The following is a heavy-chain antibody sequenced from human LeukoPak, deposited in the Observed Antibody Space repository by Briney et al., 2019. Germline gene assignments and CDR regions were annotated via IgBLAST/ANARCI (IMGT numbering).Heavy chain of an antibody. CDR1: GFTFSSYS. CDR2: IGNNGRAT. CDR3: AHQVPPNDEYFDH. Sequence: GGSLRLSCVASGFTFSSYSMHWVRQAPGEGLEWLSGIGNNGRATDYADSIKGRFTISRDNSKNTVFLQMNSLRAEDTAEYFCAHQVPPNDEYFDHWGQGTLVTVSS. V-gene: IGHV3-23*01. J-gene: IGHJ1*01.